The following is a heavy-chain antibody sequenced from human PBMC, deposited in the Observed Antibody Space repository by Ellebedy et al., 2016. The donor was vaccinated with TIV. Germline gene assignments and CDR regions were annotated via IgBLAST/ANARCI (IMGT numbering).Heavy chain of an antibody. CDR1: GFSFSSNS. Sequence: GGSLRLSCAASGFSFSSNSMNWVRQAPGKGLEWVSSISSSSSYIYYADSVKGRFTISRDNAKNSLYLQMNSLRAEDTAVYYCARGGNCGGDCLYYYYYGMDVWGQGTTVTVSS. CDR2: ISSSSSYI. CDR3: ARGGNCGGDCLYYYYYGMDV. V-gene: IGHV3-21*01. J-gene: IGHJ6*02. D-gene: IGHD2-21*02.